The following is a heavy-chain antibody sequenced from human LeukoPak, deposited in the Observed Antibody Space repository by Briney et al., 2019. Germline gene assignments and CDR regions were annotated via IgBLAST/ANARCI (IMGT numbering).Heavy chain of an antibody. CDR2: IYHRGST. Sequence: SETLSLTCTVSGYSISSDYYWGWIRQPPGKGLEWIGSIYHRGSTYYNPSLKSRVSISADTSENEFSLKLTSVSAADTAVYYCARGSRGTVVVAASAFDIWGKGTFLTVSS. J-gene: IGHJ3*02. CDR3: ARGSRGTVVVAASAFDI. D-gene: IGHD2-15*01. V-gene: IGHV4-38-2*02. CDR1: GYSISSDYY.